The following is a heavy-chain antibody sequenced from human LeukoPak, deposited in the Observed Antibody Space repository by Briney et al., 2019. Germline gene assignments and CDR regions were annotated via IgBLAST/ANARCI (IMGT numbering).Heavy chain of an antibody. CDR3: ASEEGLSTGMDV. J-gene: IGHJ6*02. V-gene: IGHV1-18*01. CDR2: ISAYNCNT. Sequence: ASVTVSYRASGYTVTIYGISWVRQAPGQGGAGMGWISAYNCNTNYAQKLQRRVTMTTDTSTSTAYMELRSLRSDDTAVYYCASEEGLSTGMDVWGQGTTVTVSS. CDR1: GYTVTIYG.